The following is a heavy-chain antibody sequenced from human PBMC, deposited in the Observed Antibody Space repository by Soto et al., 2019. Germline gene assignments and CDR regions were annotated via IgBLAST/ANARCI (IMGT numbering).Heavy chain of an antibody. CDR2: ISGSGGST. Sequence: EVQLLESGGGLVQPGGSLRLSCAASGFTFSSYAMSWVRQAPGKGLEWVSAISGSGGSTYYADSVKGRFTISRDNSKNTLYLQMNSLRAEDTAIYYCAKAPEYPGLYFQHWGQGTLVTVSS. CDR1: GFTFSSYA. CDR3: AKAPEYPGLYFQH. J-gene: IGHJ1*01. V-gene: IGHV3-23*01.